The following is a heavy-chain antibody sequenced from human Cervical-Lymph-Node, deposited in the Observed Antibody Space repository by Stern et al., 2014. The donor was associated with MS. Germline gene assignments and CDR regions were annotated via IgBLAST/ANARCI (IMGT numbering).Heavy chain of an antibody. V-gene: IGHV5-51*03. CDR2: IFPRDSNT. J-gene: IGHJ4*02. D-gene: IGHD5-12*01. CDR3: ARSPATPSGYDRFDY. CDR1: GYLFDDYW. Sequence: EVQLVESGAEVKKPGESLKISCEASGYLFDDYWIGWVRQMSGRGLELVAIIFPRDSNTRYSPSVQGQVTLPADKSLSTAYLQWRSLKPSDTAIYYCARSPATPSGYDRFDYWGQGALVTVSS.